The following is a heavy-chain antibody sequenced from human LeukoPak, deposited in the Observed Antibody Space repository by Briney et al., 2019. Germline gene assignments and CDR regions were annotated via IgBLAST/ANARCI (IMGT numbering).Heavy chain of an antibody. Sequence: PSQTLSLTCAVSGGSISSGSYYCSWIRQPAGKGLEWIGRIDTSGNTNSNPSLKSRVTISVDTSKKQFSLKLTSVTAADTALISGGRFSGHLGDGFDSWLQGRMVTVRS. CDR3: GRFSGHLGDGFDS. CDR2: IDTSGNT. V-gene: IGHV4-61*02. CDR1: GGSISSGSYY. D-gene: IGHD7-27*01. J-gene: IGHJ3*02.